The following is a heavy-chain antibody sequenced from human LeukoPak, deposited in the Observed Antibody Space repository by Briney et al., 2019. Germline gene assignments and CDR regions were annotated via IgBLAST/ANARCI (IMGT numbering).Heavy chain of an antibody. V-gene: IGHV4-30-2*01. D-gene: IGHD1-26*01. Sequence: PSQTLSLTCTVSGGSISSGGYYWSWIRQPPGKGLEWIGYIYHSGSTYYNPSLKSRVTISVDRSKNQFSLKLSSVTAADTAVYYCARAETIVGATIIDYWGQGTLVTVSS. CDR1: GGSISSGGYY. J-gene: IGHJ4*02. CDR3: ARAETIVGATIIDY. CDR2: IYHSGST.